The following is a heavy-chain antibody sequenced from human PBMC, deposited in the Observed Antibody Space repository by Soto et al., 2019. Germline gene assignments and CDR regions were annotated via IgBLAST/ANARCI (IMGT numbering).Heavy chain of an antibody. CDR1: GGSISTVDYW. Sequence: QVQLQESGPGLVKPSQTLSLTCTVSGGSISTVDYWWSWIRQSPDMGLEWIGHIYDGGRTYNNPSLESRVSMSVDTSKSQLSLTLSCVSAADTAVYYCARGASGDKVDSWGQGTLVTVSS. D-gene: IGHD7-27*01. CDR2: IYDGGRT. CDR3: ARGASGDKVDS. J-gene: IGHJ4*02. V-gene: IGHV4-30-4*01.